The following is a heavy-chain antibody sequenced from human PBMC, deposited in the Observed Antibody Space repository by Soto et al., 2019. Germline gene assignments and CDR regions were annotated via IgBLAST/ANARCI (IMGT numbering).Heavy chain of an antibody. D-gene: IGHD1-26*01. V-gene: IGHV3-30*18. CDR2: ISYDGSNK. CDR3: AKDLRGGATSNWFDP. Sequence: QVQLVESGGGVVQPGRSLRLSCAASGFTFSSYGMHWVRQAPGKGLEWVAVISYDGSNKYYADSVKGRFTISRDNSKNTLYLHMKSLRAEDTAVYYCAKDLRGGATSNWFDPWGQGTLVTVSS. CDR1: GFTFSSYG. J-gene: IGHJ5*02.